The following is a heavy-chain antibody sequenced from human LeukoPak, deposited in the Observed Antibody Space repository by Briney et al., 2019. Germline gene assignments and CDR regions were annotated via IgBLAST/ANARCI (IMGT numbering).Heavy chain of an antibody. D-gene: IGHD3-3*01. CDR3: ARGFCSDEICQVFTH. Sequence: SETLCLTCNVSGGAVNSYYWSWIRQTPGEGLKWIGYISHNGNIDYAPSLKSRVTMSIDTTKSQFSLKLTSVTAADTALYFCARGFCSDEICQVFTHWGQGILVTVSS. CDR1: GGAVNSYY. V-gene: IGHV4-59*02. CDR2: ISHNGNI. J-gene: IGHJ4*02.